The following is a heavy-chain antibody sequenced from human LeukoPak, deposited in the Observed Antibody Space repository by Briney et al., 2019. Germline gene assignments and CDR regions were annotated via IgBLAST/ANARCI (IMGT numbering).Heavy chain of an antibody. Sequence: PSETLSLTCAVYGGSLSGYYWSWIRQPPGKGLEWIGDINHNGDTNYNPSLASRVTMFIDTSKNQFSLRLSSVTAADTALYFCARLVGYYSRGSCYHFDYWGQGSLVTVSS. V-gene: IGHV4-34*01. J-gene: IGHJ4*02. CDR2: INHNGDT. CDR1: GGSLSGYY. D-gene: IGHD2-15*01. CDR3: ARLVGYYSRGSCYHFDY.